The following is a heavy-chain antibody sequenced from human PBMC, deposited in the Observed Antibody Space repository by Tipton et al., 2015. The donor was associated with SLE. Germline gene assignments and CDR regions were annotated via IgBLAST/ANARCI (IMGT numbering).Heavy chain of an antibody. D-gene: IGHD2/OR15-2a*01. Sequence: TLSLTCAVYGGSFSGYYWSWIRQPPGKGLEWIGEINHSGSTNYNPSLKSRVTISMDTSKNQLSLKLSSVTAADTAVYYCASTNIPGAFDIWGQGTMVTVSS. CDR1: GGSFSGYY. CDR2: INHSGST. V-gene: IGHV4-34*01. J-gene: IGHJ3*02. CDR3: ASTNIPGAFDI.